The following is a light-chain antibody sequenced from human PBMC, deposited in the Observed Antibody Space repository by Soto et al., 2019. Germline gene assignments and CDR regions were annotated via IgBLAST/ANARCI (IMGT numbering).Light chain of an antibody. CDR3: QQFDTSPPST. J-gene: IGKJ5*01. CDR2: GAS. V-gene: IGKV3-20*01. Sequence: EIVLTQSPGTLSLSPGERATLSCRASQSVSSSYLAWYQQKPGQAPRLLIYGASSRATGIPDRFSGSGSGTDFTLTISRLEAEDFAVYYCQQFDTSPPSTFGQGTRLEIK. CDR1: QSVSSSY.